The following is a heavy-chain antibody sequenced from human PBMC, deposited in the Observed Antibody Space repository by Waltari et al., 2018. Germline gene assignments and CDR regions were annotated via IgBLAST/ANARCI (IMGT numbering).Heavy chain of an antibody. D-gene: IGHD2-8*02. CDR2: ITSRANAI. CDR1: AFSFSAYE. J-gene: IGHJ4*02. CDR3: ARDRAPGAKSLYFDV. V-gene: IGHV3-48*03. Sequence: GQLEESGGDLVQPGGSLRLSCEASAFSFSAYEMNWVRQAPGKGLEWLASITSRANAIYYADSVKGRFTISKDNSTNSLYRQMNSLRADENGLYYCARDRAPGAKSLYFDVWGQGTPVTVSS.